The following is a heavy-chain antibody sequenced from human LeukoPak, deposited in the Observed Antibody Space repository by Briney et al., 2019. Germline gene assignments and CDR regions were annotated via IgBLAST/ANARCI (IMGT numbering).Heavy chain of an antibody. Sequence: KSGGSLRLSCAASGFTFNNYIMNWVRQAPGKGLEWVSSISSSSDYIYYADSVKGRFTISRDNAKNSLYLQMNSLRAEDTAIYYCARDERLLSFLKWGQGTLVTVSS. J-gene: IGHJ4*02. CDR1: GFTFNNYI. CDR2: ISSSSDYI. D-gene: IGHD3-3*01. V-gene: IGHV3-21*04. CDR3: ARDERLLSFLK.